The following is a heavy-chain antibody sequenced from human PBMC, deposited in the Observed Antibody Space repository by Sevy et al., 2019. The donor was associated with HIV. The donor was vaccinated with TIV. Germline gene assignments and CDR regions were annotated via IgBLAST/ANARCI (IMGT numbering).Heavy chain of an antibody. Sequence: GGSLRLSCAASGFTFSSYAMSWVRQAPGKGLEWVSAISGSGGSTYYADSVKGRITISRDNSKNTLYLHMNSLRAEDTAVYYWAKSKTVPPPGGAFDIWGQGTMVTVSS. J-gene: IGHJ3*02. CDR2: ISGSGGST. CDR3: AKSKTVPPPGGAFDI. D-gene: IGHD4-17*01. CDR1: GFTFSSYA. V-gene: IGHV3-23*01.